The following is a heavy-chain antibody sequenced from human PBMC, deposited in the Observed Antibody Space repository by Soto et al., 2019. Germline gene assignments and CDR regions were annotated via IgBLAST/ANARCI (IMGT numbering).Heavy chain of an antibody. D-gene: IGHD2-8*01. J-gene: IGHJ5*02. CDR2: VHHSGNT. V-gene: IGHV4-4*02. CDR3: AKWHPLNP. CDR1: CASISNTEW. Sequence: KASETLSLTCTVSCASISNTEWWHWVRQPPGKGLEWIGEVHHSGNTNYNPSLKSRVTMSVDKSKNQFSLMLRSVTAADTAVYYCAKWHPLNPWGQGTLVTVSS.